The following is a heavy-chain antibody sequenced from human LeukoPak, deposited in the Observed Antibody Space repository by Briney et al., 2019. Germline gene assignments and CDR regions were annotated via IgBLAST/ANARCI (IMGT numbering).Heavy chain of an antibody. CDR2: INSDGSRT. J-gene: IGHJ4*02. CDR1: GFTFSSYW. CDR3: ARRGYSAYDF. V-gene: IGHV3-74*01. Sequence: QPGGSLRLSCAASGFTFSSYWVYWVRQAPGKGLVWVSRINSDGSRTNYADSVKGRFTISGDNAKNTLYLQMNSLRAEDTAVYYCARRGYSAYDFWGQGTLVTVSS. D-gene: IGHD5-12*01.